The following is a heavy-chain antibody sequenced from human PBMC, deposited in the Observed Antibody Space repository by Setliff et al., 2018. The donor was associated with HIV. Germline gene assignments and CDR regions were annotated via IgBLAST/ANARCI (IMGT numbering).Heavy chain of an antibody. CDR3: ARERSRGYTDPPRFDN. V-gene: IGHV4-59*12. D-gene: IGHD5-18*01. J-gene: IGHJ4*02. Sequence: PSETLSLTCNVSGASISSYYWSWIRQSPGKGLEWIGYIYYSGSIYYNPSLKSRVTMSVDTSKNQFSLKLSSVTAVDTAVYYCARERSRGYTDPPRFDNWGQGTLVTVSS. CDR1: GASISSYY. CDR2: IYYSGSI.